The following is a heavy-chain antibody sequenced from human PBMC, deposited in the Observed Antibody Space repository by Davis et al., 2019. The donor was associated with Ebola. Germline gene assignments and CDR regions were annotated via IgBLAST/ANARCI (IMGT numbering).Heavy chain of an antibody. CDR2: INSDGSST. CDR1: GFTFSSYW. CDR3: ARETPGIAEDAFDI. V-gene: IGHV3-74*01. Sequence: GESLKISCAASGFTFSSYWMHWVRQAPGKGLVWVSRINSDGSSTSYADSVKGRFTISRDNAKNTLYLQMNSLRAEDTAVYYCARETPGIAEDAFDIWGQGTMVTVSS. D-gene: IGHD6-13*01. J-gene: IGHJ3*02.